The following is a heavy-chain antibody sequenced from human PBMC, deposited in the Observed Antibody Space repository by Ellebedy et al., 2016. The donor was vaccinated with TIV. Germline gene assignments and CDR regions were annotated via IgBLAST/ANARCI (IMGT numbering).Heavy chain of an antibody. J-gene: IGHJ6*02. CDR3: AREASGILEWLSQPLETPYGMDV. CDR2: INHSGST. Sequence: SETLSLXXAVYGGSFSGYYWSWIRQPPGKGLEWIGEINHSGSTNYNPSLKSRVTISVDTSKNQFSLKLSSVTAADTAVYYCAREASGILEWLSQPLETPYGMDVWGQGTTVTVSS. D-gene: IGHD3-3*01. CDR1: GGSFSGYY. V-gene: IGHV4-34*01.